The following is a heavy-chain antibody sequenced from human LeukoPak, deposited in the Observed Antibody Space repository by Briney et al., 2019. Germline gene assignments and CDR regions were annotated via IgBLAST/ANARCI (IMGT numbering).Heavy chain of an antibody. D-gene: IGHD3-3*01. V-gene: IGHV4-39*07. CDR1: GGSISSSSYY. J-gene: IGHJ4*02. Sequence: PSETLSLTCTVSGGSISSSSYYWGWIRQPPGKGLEWIGSIYYSGSTYYNPSLKSRVTISVDTSKNQFSLKLSSVTAADTAVYYCARSSFGVVIPNFDYWGQGTLVTVSS. CDR2: IYYSGST. CDR3: ARSSFGVVIPNFDY.